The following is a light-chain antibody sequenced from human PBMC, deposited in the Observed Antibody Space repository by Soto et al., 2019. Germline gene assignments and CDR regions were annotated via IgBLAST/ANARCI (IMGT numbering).Light chain of an antibody. Sequence: QSVLTQPASVSGSPGQSITISCTGTSSDFGIYNSVSWYQHYADRAPRLMIHDVSNRPSGVSDRFSGSKSGNTASLTISGLQAEDEADYYCSSYTSSRSYVFGSGTKLTVL. J-gene: IGLJ1*01. CDR3: SSYTSSRSYV. V-gene: IGLV2-14*03. CDR2: DVS. CDR1: SSDFGIYNS.